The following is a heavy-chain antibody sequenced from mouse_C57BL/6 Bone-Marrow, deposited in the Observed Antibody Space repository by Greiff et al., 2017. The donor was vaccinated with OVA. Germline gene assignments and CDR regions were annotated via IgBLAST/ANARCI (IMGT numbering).Heavy chain of an antibody. J-gene: IGHJ1*03. CDR2: IYWDDDK. CDR1: GFSLSTSGMG. CDR3: ARGLPWYFDV. D-gene: IGHD2-2*01. Sequence: QVTLKESGPGILQSSQTLSLTCSFSGFSLSTSGMGVSWIRQPSGKGLEWLAHIYWDDDKRYNPSLKGRLTISKDTSRNQVFLKITSVDTADTATYYCARGLPWYFDVWGTGTTVTVSS. V-gene: IGHV8-12*01.